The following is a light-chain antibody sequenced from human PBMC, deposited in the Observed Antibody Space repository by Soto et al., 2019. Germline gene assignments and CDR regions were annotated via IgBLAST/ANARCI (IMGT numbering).Light chain of an antibody. Sequence: QSVLTQPASVSGSPRQSITISCTGTSSDVGGYKYVSWYQQHPGKAPKLMIYDVSNRPSGVSNRFSGSKSGNTASLTISGLQAEDEADYYCSSYTSSSTLVVFGGGTKLTVL. V-gene: IGLV2-14*01. J-gene: IGLJ2*01. CDR2: DVS. CDR3: SSYTSSSTLVV. CDR1: SSDVGGYKY.